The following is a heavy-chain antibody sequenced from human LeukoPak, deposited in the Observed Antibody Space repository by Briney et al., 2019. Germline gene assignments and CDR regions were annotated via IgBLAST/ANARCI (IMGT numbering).Heavy chain of an antibody. J-gene: IGHJ4*02. CDR2: INHSGST. CDR3: ARFPYYDYVWGSYRYSFDY. Sequence: PSETLSLTCAVYGGSFSGYYWSWIRQPPGKGLEWIGEINHSGSTNYNPSLKSRVAISVDTSKNQFSLKLSSVTAADPAVYYCARFPYYDYVWGSYRYSFDYWGQGTLVTVSS. CDR1: GGSFSGYY. V-gene: IGHV4-34*01. D-gene: IGHD3-16*02.